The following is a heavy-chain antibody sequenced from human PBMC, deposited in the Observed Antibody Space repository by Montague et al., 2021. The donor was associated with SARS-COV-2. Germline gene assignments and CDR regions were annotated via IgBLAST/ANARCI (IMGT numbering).Heavy chain of an antibody. Sequence: SETLSLTCSISGVSITSYYWSWVRQPAGKGLEWIGHIYASGSTNYSPSLKSRVRLSIDNPKNQFSLKLESLTAADTDVYYCVRDGGNWYYFDYWGQGALVTVSS. V-gene: IGHV4-4*07. CDR3: VRDGGNWYYFDY. D-gene: IGHD3-16*01. CDR2: IYASGST. CDR1: GVSITSYY. J-gene: IGHJ4*02.